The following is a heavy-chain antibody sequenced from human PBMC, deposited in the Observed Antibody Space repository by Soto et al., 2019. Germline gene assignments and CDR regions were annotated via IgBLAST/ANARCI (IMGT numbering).Heavy chain of an antibody. CDR1: TDTFTGYT. CDR2: VIRILGAS. CDR3: ARSRESYYTHYDS. V-gene: IGHV1-69*08. D-gene: IGHD2-2*02. J-gene: IGHJ4*02. Sequence: QVQLVQSGAEVKKPGSSVKVSCKASTDTFTGYTVTWVRQAPVQGLEWVGRVIRILGASNFAQKSQGRVTISADKTTDTAYMVLTSLTSEDTAVYYCARSRESYYTHYDSCGQGTLVTVSS.